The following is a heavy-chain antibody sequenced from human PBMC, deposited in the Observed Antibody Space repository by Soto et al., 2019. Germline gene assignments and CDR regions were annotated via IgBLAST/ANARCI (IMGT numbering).Heavy chain of an antibody. CDR3: ARVSVSSWYDYSYGMDV. CDR1: GYTFTSYG. V-gene: IGHV1-18*01. J-gene: IGHJ6*02. CDR2: ISAYNGNT. D-gene: IGHD6-13*01. Sequence: GASVKVSCKASGYTFTSYGISWVRQAPGQGLEWMGWISAYNGNTNYAQKLQGRVTMTTDTSTSTAYMELRSLRSDDTAVYYCARVSVSSWYDYSYGMDVWGQGTTVTVSS.